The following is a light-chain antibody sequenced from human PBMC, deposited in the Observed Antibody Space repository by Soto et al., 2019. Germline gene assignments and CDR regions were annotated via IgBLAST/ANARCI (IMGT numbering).Light chain of an antibody. CDR3: QQYNSYSPYN. CDR2: DAS. V-gene: IGKV1-5*01. Sequence: DIQMTQSPSTLSASVGDRVTITCRASQNIVNWLAWYQQKSGKAPKLLISDASRLESGVPSRFSGGGSGTEFTLTISSLQPDDFATYYCQQYNSYSPYNFGQGTKLEIK. J-gene: IGKJ2*01. CDR1: QNIVNW.